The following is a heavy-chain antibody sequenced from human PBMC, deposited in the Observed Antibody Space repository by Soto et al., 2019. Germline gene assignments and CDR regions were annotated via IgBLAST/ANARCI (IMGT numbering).Heavy chain of an antibody. Sequence: GESLKISCNASGYSFTSYWIGWVRQMPGKGLEWMGIIYPHNSDTRYSPSFQGQVTISADKSIRTAYLQWSSLKASDTAIYYCARHFPTVTTRVFYYYGMDVWGQGTTVTVSS. J-gene: IGHJ6*02. CDR1: GYSFTSYW. D-gene: IGHD4-4*01. V-gene: IGHV5-51*01. CDR3: ARHFPTVTTRVFYYYGMDV. CDR2: IYPHNSDT.